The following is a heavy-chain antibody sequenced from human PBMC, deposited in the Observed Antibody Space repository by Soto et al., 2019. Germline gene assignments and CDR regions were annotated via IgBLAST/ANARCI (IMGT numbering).Heavy chain of an antibody. CDR3: ARGLLPIAARTFDY. CDR1: GGSFSGYY. V-gene: IGHV4-34*01. J-gene: IGHJ4*02. CDR2: INHSGST. D-gene: IGHD6-6*01. Sequence: PSETLSLTCAVYGGSFSGYYWSWIRQPPGKGLEWIGEINHSGSTNYNPSLKSRVTISVDTSKNQFSLKLSSVTAADTAVYYCARGLLPIAARTFDYWGQGTLVPVYS.